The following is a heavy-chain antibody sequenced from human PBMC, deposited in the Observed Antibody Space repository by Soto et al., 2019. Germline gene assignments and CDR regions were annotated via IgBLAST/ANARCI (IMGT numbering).Heavy chain of an antibody. CDR2: ISSSSSYI. D-gene: IGHD3-10*01. CDR3: AREPVSLMVRGVSRYFDY. CDR1: GFTFSSYS. Sequence: GGSLRLSCAASGFTFSSYSMNWVRQAPGKGLEWVSSISSSSSYIYYADSVKGRFTISRDNAKNSLYLQMNSLRAEDTAVYYCAREPVSLMVRGVSRYFDYWGQGTLVTVSS. V-gene: IGHV3-21*01. J-gene: IGHJ4*02.